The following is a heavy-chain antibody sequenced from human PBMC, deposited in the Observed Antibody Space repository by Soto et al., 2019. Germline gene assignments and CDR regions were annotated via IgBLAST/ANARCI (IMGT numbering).Heavy chain of an antibody. Sequence: ASVTVSCQASGYTFTAYFLHWVRPAAGQGVDGMGWINPNSGGKNYAQKFQARLTKTTNTSTSTTYMEVSRLRSDDKAVYFCARPPPPSLYYYCMDVWGQGTTVTVSS. CDR1: GYTFTAYF. CDR2: INPNSGGK. V-gene: IGHV1-2*02. J-gene: IGHJ6*02. CDR3: ARPPPPSLYYYCMDV.